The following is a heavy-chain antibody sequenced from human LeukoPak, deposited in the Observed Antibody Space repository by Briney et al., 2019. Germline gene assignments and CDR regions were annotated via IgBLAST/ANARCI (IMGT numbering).Heavy chain of an antibody. Sequence: GGSLRLSCVASGFTFSSYGMHWVRQAPGKGLEWVAFIRYDGSNKYYADSVKGRFTISRDNAKNSLYLQMNSLRAEDTAVYYCTLSSTSWFYFDYWGQGTLVTVSS. D-gene: IGHD2-2*01. CDR3: TLSSTSWFYFDY. CDR2: IRYDGSNK. V-gene: IGHV3-30*02. CDR1: GFTFSSYG. J-gene: IGHJ4*02.